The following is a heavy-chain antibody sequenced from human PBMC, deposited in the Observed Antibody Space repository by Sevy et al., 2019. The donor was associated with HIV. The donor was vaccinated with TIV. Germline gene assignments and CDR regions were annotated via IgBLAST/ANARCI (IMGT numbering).Heavy chain of an antibody. V-gene: IGHV1-18*01. CDR1: GYTFTSYG. CDR3: ARDGDYGDYDDY. CDR2: ISAYNGNT. D-gene: IGHD4-17*01. Sequence: ASVKVSCKASGYTFTSYGISWVRQAPGQGLEWMGGISAYNGNTNYAQKLQGRVTVTTDTSTSTAYMELRSLRSDDTAVYYCARDGDYGDYDDYWGQGTLVTVSS. J-gene: IGHJ4*02.